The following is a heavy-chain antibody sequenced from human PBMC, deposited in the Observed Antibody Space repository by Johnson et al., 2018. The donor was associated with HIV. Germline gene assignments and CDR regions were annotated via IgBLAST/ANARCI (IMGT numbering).Heavy chain of an antibody. Sequence: VQLVESGGGVVQPGRSLRLSCAASGFTFSSYAMHWVRQAPGKGLEWVAVISYDGSNKYYADSVKGRFTISRDNSKNTLYLQMNSLRAEDTAVYYCARDQRGLDAFDIWG. CDR1: GFTFSSYA. D-gene: IGHD2-15*01. V-gene: IGHV3-30-3*01. CDR3: ARDQRGLDAFDI. J-gene: IGHJ3*02. CDR2: ISYDGSNK.